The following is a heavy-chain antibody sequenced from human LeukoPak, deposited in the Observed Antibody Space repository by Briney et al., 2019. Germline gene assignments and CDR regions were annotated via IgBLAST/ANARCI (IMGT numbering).Heavy chain of an antibody. D-gene: IGHD3-10*01. Sequence: GGSLRLSCTASGFTFSTCGMTWVRQAPGKGLEWVSSISGNDDGAYYADSVKGRFTISRDNSKNTLYLQMNSLRAEDTAIYYCAKRGPIYSASPGNYFDYWGQGTLVTVSS. CDR2: ISGNDDGA. V-gene: IGHV3-23*01. CDR1: GFTFSTCG. CDR3: AKRGPIYSASPGNYFDY. J-gene: IGHJ4*02.